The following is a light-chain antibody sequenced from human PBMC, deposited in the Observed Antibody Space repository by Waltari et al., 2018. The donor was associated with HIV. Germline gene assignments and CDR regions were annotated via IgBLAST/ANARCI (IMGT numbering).Light chain of an antibody. J-gene: IGLJ2*01. V-gene: IGLV7-46*01. CDR3: LLFYSGVRV. Sequence: QAVVTQEPSLTVSPGGTITLTCGSSTGTVTSGHYPYWYQQRPGQAPRQLVYATSLVEAGTPVRFSGSLLGGKAALTLSGAQPEDEAEYYCLLFYSGVRVFGGGTKLTVL. CDR1: TGTVTSGHY. CDR2: ATS.